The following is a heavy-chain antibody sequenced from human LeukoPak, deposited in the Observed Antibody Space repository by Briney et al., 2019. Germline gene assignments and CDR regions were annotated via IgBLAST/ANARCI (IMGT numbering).Heavy chain of an antibody. D-gene: IGHD3-10*01. V-gene: IGHV4-59*12. CDR3: ARNNYYNLNAYDY. J-gene: IGHJ4*02. Sequence: SETLSLTCTVSGGSISSYYWSWIRQPPGKGLEWIGYIYYSGSTNYNPSLKSRVTISVDTSKNQFSLKLSSVTAADTAVFYCARNNYYNLNAYDYWGQGIFVTVSS. CDR2: IYYSGST. CDR1: GGSISSYY.